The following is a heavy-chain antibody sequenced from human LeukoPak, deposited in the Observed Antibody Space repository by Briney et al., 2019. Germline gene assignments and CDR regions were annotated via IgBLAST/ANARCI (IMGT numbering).Heavy chain of an antibody. CDR3: ASSPRGDYYYYGMDV. D-gene: IGHD3-10*01. J-gene: IGHJ6*02. V-gene: IGHV3-53*04. Sequence: GGSLRLSCAASGFTVSSNYMSWVRQAPGKGLEWVSVIYSGGSTYYADSVKGRFTISRHNSKNTLYLQMNSLRAEDTAVYYCASSPRGDYYYYGMDVWGQGTTVTVSS. CDR2: IYSGGST. CDR1: GFTVSSNY.